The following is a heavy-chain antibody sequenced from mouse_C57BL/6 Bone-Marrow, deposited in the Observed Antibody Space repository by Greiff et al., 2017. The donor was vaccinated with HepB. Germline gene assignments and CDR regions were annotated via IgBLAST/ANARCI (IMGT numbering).Heavy chain of an antibody. Sequence: EVKLMESGPGLVEPSQSLSLTCSVTGYSITSGYYWNWIRQFPGNKLEWMGYISYDGSNNYNPSLKNRISITRDTSKNQFFLKLNSVTTEDTATYYCARERPPLPAMDYWGQGTSVTVSS. CDR1: GYSITSGYY. V-gene: IGHV3-6*01. J-gene: IGHJ4*01. CDR2: ISYDGSN. CDR3: ARERPPLPAMDY. D-gene: IGHD6-1*01.